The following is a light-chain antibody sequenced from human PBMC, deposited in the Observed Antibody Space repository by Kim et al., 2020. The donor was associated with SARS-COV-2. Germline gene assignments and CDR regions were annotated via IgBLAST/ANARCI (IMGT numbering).Light chain of an antibody. CDR3: QYYGWLRGFP. CDR1: QSLDSTY. J-gene: IGKJ3*01. CDR2: GAS. Sequence: EIVLTQSPGTLSLSPGERATLSCRASQSLDSTYLAWYQQKRGQPPRLVIYGASNRATDIPDRFSGSGFGTEFTLTISRLEPEDFAMYYCQYYGWLRGFPFGPGTKVDIK. V-gene: IGKV3-20*01.